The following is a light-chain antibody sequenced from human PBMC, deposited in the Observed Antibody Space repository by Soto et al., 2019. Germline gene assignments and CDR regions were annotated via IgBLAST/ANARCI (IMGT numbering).Light chain of an antibody. CDR2: AAS. Sequence: DIQMTQSPSSLSAFVGDRVTITCRASQSISSYLNWYQQKPGKAPNLLIYAASSLQSGVPSRFSGSGSGTDFTLTISSLQPEDFATYYCQQSYSTPYIFGQGTKLEIK. CDR3: QQSYSTPYI. CDR1: QSISSY. J-gene: IGKJ2*01. V-gene: IGKV1-39*01.